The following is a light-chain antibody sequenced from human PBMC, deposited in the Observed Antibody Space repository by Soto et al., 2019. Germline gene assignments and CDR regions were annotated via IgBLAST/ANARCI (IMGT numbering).Light chain of an antibody. CDR3: QQRTNWPPIT. J-gene: IGKJ5*01. V-gene: IGKV3-11*01. CDR2: DAS. CDR1: QSVSSY. Sequence: EIVLTQSPGTLSLSPGETATLSCRASQSVSSYLAWYQQKPGQAPRLLIYDASNRATGIPARFSGSGSGTDFTLTISSLEPEDFAVYYCQQRTNWPPITFGLGTRLEIK.